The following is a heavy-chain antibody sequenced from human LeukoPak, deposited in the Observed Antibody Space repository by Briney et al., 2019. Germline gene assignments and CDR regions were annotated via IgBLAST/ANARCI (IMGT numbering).Heavy chain of an antibody. CDR1: GGSISSGSYY. CDR3: ARGVLLRSFDYYYYMDV. V-gene: IGHV4-61*02. Sequence: SETLSLTCTVSGGSISSGSYYWNWIRQPAGKGLEWIGLIYTSGSTKYNPSLQSRVTISVDTSKNQFSLSLSSVTAADTAVYYCARGVLLRSFDYYYYMDVWGKGTTVTISS. J-gene: IGHJ6*03. CDR2: IYTSGST. D-gene: IGHD3-9*01.